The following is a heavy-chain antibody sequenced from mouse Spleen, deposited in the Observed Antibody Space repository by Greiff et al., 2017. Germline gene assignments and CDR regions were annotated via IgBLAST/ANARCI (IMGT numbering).Heavy chain of an antibody. CDR1: GYTFTSYT. J-gene: IGHJ2*01. CDR2: INPSSGYT. D-gene: IGHD1-1*02. V-gene: IGHV1-4*01. Sequence: QVHVKQSGAELARPGASVKMSCKASGYTFTSYTMHWVKQRPGQGLEWIGYINPSSGYTKYNQKFKDKATLTADKSSSTAYMQLSSLTSEDSAVYYCARDEGGNYFDYWGQGTTLTVSS. CDR3: ARDEGGNYFDY.